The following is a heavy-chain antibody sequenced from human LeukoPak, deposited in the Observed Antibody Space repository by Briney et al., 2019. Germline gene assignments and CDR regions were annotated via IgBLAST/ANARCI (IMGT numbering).Heavy chain of an antibody. Sequence: GGSLRLSCAASGFTFSSYSMNWVRQAPGKGLEWVSYISSSSSTIYYADSVKGRFTISRDNAKNSLYLQMNSLRAEDTAVYYCARDDYGSGSSPFDYWGQGTLVTVSS. J-gene: IGHJ4*02. CDR3: ARDDYGSGSSPFDY. CDR2: ISSSSSTI. V-gene: IGHV3-48*04. D-gene: IGHD3-10*01. CDR1: GFTFSSYS.